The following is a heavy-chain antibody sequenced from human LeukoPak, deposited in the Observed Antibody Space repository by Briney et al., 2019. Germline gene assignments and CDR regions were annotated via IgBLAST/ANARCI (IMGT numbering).Heavy chain of an antibody. V-gene: IGHV3-9*01. Sequence: SLRLSCAASGFTFDDYAMHWVRQAPGKGLEWVSGISWNSGSIGYADSVKGRFTISGDNVKNSLYLQMNSLRAEDTALYYCALQQQPLGGMDVWGQGTTVTVSS. J-gene: IGHJ6*02. CDR1: GFTFDDYA. CDR2: ISWNSGSI. D-gene: IGHD6-13*01. CDR3: ALQQQPLGGMDV.